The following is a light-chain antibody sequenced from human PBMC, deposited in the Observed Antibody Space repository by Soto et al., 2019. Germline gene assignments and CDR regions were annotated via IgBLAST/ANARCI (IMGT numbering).Light chain of an antibody. CDR2: DVS. CDR1: QAIAKY. J-gene: IGKJ3*01. V-gene: IGKV1-33*01. CDR3: QQYDDFPRYT. Sequence: DIQMTQSPSSLSASVGDRVTITCQASQAIAKYLNWYQHKPGKAPKLLIYDVSTLEIGVPSRFSGGGSRTDFTFTISSLQPEDIATYYCQQYDDFPRYTLGQGTKVDIK.